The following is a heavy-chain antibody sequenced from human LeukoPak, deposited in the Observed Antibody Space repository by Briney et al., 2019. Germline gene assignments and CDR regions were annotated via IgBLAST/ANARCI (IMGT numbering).Heavy chain of an antibody. CDR3: AKDAAYGAKDAAYGGNSVLYY. V-gene: IGHV3-30*18. J-gene: IGHJ4*02. CDR2: ISYDGSNK. D-gene: IGHD4-23*01. Sequence: PGGSLRLSCAASGFTFSSYGMHWVRQAPGKGLEWVAVISYDGSNKYYADSVKGRFTISRDNSKNTLYLQMNSLRAEDTAVYYCAKDAAYGAKDAAYGGNSVLYYWGQGILVTVSS. CDR1: GFTFSSYG.